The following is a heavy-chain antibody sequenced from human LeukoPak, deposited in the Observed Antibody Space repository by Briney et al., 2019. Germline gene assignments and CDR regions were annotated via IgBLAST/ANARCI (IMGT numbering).Heavy chain of an antibody. CDR1: GYTLTELS. D-gene: IGHD6-13*01. V-gene: IGHV1-24*01. J-gene: IGHJ6*02. CDR3: ATEVAAAVNGMDV. CDR2: FDPEDGET. Sequence: ASVTVSCTVSGYTLTELSMHWVRQAPGKGLEWMGGFDPEDGETIYAQKFQGRVTMTEDTSTDTAYMELSSLRSENTAVYYCATEVAAAVNGMDVWGQGTTVTVSS.